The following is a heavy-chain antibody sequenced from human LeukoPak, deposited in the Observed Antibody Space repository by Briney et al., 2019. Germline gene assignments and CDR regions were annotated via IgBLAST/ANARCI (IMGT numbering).Heavy chain of an antibody. D-gene: IGHD6-19*01. Sequence: SETLSLTCTVSGGSISSYYWSWIRQPPGKGLEWIGYIYYSGSTNYNPSLKSRVTISVDTSKNQFSLKLSSVTAADTAVYYCASYLAVAGLFDYWGQGTLVTVSS. CDR2: IYYSGST. V-gene: IGHV4-59*01. CDR3: ASYLAVAGLFDY. J-gene: IGHJ4*02. CDR1: GGSISSYY.